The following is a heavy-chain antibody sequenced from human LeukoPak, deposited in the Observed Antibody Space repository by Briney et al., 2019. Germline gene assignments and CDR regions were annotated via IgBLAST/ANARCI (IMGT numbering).Heavy chain of an antibody. V-gene: IGHV3-23*01. CDR2: ISGSGGST. CDR3: AKGLTIFGVALSWFDP. CDR1: GFTFSSYA. J-gene: IGHJ5*02. Sequence: GGSLRLSCAASGFTFSSYAMSWVRQAPGKGLEWVSAISGSGGSTYYADSVKGRFTISRDNSKNTLYLQMNSLRAEDTAVYYCAKGLTIFGVALSWFDPWGQGTLVTVSS. D-gene: IGHD3-3*01.